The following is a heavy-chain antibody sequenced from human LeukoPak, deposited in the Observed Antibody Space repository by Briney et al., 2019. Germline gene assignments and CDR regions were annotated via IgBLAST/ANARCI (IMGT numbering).Heavy chain of an antibody. D-gene: IGHD6-13*01. J-gene: IGHJ4*02. CDR1: GFTFSSYS. Sequence: GGSLRLSCAASGFTFSSYSMNWVRQAPGKGLEWVSYISSSSSTIYYADSVKGRFTISRDNAKNSLYLQMNSLRAEDTAVYYCARGKSSKQQVARLLDYWGQGTLVTVSS. V-gene: IGHV3-48*01. CDR2: ISSSSSTI. CDR3: ARGKSSKQQVARLLDY.